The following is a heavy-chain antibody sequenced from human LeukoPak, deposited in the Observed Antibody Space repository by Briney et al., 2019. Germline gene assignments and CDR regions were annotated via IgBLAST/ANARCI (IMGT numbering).Heavy chain of an antibody. J-gene: IGHJ4*02. CDR2: INGGGDKT. D-gene: IGHD1-26*01. CDR1: GFSFTSYA. Sequence: PGGSLRLSCAASGFSFTSYAMSWVRQAPGKGLEWVSGINGGGDKTYYRDSVKGRITISRDNPKNTLYLQMNSLRAEDTAIYYCAKSRGSTLFDSWGQGTLVTVSS. CDR3: AKSRGSTLFDS. V-gene: IGHV3-23*01.